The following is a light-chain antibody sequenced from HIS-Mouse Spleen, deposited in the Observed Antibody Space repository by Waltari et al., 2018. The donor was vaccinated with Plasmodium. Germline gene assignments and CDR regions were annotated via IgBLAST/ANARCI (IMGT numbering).Light chain of an antibody. V-gene: IGLV3-10*01. J-gene: IGLJ3*02. CDR1: PLPKKY. Sequence: SYELTQPPSVSVSPGQTARITRPGDPLPKKYSYWYQQKSGQAPVLGIYEDSKRPSGIAERCSGSSAGTMAALTISGGQVEDEADYYCYSTDSSGNHRVFGGGTKLTVL. CDR3: YSTDSSGNHRV. CDR2: EDS.